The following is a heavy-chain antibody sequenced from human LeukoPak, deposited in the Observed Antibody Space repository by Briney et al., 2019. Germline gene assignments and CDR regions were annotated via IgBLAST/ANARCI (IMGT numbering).Heavy chain of an antibody. Sequence: PGGSLRLSCAASGFTFSYYNMHWVRQAPGKGLEWVAMIRHDESDQYYVDSVKGRFFISRDNSKSTLFLQMNSLRIEDTALYYCAKDSGASNAFFDYFGQGTLVTVPS. CDR2: IRHDESDQ. D-gene: IGHD3-10*01. CDR3: AKDSGASNAFFDY. CDR1: GFTFSYYN. J-gene: IGHJ4*02. V-gene: IGHV3-30*02.